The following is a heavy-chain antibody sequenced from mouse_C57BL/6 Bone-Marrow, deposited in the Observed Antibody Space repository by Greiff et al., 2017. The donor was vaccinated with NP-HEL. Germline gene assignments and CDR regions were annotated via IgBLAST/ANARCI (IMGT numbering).Heavy chain of an antibody. CDR1: GFSLSTSGMG. CDR3: ARRYYYGSSYVGYFDV. V-gene: IGHV8-12*01. Sequence: QVQLKESGPGILQSSQTLSLTCSFSGFSLSTSGMGVSWIRQPSGKGLEWLAHIYWDDDKRYNPSLKSRLTISKDTSRNQVFLKITSVDTADTATYYCARRYYYGSSYVGYFDVWGTGTTVTVSS. J-gene: IGHJ1*03. D-gene: IGHD1-1*01. CDR2: IYWDDDK.